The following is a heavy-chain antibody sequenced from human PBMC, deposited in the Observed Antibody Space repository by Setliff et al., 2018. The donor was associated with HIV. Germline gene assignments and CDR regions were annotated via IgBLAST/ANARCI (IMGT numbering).Heavy chain of an antibody. J-gene: IGHJ6*03. D-gene: IGHD4-17*01. CDR3: VKARVDGDYYYYYYMDV. Sequence: ASVKVSCKASGYTFTGYYMHWVRQAPGQGLEWMGWINPNNGGTNYAQKFQGRVTMTRDTSISTAYMELSSLRAEDTAVYYCVKARVDGDYYYYYYMDVWGKGTTVTVSS. CDR1: GYTFTGYY. V-gene: IGHV1-2*02. CDR2: INPNNGGT.